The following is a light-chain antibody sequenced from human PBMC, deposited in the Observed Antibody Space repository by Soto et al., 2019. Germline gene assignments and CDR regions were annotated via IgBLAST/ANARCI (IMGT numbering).Light chain of an antibody. Sequence: DIVMTQSPDSLAVSLGEGATINCKSSQSVLYSSNNKNYLAWFQQKPGQPPKLLIYWAYTRESGVPDRISVSGSGTDFTLTVSSLQAEDVAVYYCQQYYTTPLTFGGGTKGEIK. CDR3: QQYYTTPLT. J-gene: IGKJ4*01. V-gene: IGKV4-1*01. CDR1: QSVLYSSNNKNY. CDR2: WAY.